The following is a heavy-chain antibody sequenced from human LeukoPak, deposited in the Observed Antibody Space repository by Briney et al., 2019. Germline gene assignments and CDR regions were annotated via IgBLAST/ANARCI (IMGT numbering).Heavy chain of an antibody. D-gene: IGHD5-18*01. CDR1: GFTFSSYS. J-gene: IGHJ3*02. CDR2: ISSSSSYI. CDR3: AREVLGYSYDDAFDI. V-gene: IGHV3-21*01. Sequence: GGSLRLSCAASGFTFSSYSMNWVRQGPGKGLEWVSPISSSSSYIYYADSVKGRFTISRDNAKNSLYLQMNSLRAEDTAVYYCAREVLGYSYDDAFDIWGQGTMVTVSS.